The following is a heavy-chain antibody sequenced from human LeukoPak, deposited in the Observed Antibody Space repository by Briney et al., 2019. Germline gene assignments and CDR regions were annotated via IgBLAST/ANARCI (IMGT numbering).Heavy chain of an antibody. J-gene: IGHJ6*03. CDR2: ISHSGST. CDR1: GYSISSGYY. D-gene: IGHD3-10*01. Sequence: SETLSLTCTVSGYSISSGYYWGWIRQPPGKGLKWIGSISHSGSTYYNPSLKSRVTISVDTSKNQFSLKLSSVTAADTAVYYCARSYYYGSGSYYDYYYYYYMDVWGKGTTVTVSS. CDR3: ARSYYYGSGSYYDYYYYYYMDV. V-gene: IGHV4-38-2*02.